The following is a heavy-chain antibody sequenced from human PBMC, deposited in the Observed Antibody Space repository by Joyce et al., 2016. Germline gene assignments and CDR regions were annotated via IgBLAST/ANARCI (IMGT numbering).Heavy chain of an antibody. CDR3: VRDNNWYSY. V-gene: IGHV3-7*03. CDR2: INLDGNLK. CDR1: GFTFSHYW. Sequence: EVQLVESGGDLVQPGGSLRLSCAASGFTFSHYWMTWVRQAPGKGLEWVGSINLDGNLKYYVDSVKGRFTISRDNVKNSLFLEMNNLRAEDTAVYYCVRDNNWYSYWGQGILVTVSS. J-gene: IGHJ4*02. D-gene: IGHD2-21*01.